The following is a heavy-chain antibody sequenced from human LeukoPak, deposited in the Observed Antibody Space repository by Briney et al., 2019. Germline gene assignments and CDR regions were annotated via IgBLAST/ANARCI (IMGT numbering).Heavy chain of an antibody. J-gene: IGHJ4*02. CDR1: GFTFDDYG. D-gene: IGHD3-10*01. V-gene: IGHV3-20*04. CDR2: INWNGGST. CDR3: AKDGSGDSPYL. Sequence: GGSLRLSCAASGFTFDDYGVSWVRQAPGKGLEWVSGINWNGGSTDYTHSVKGRFTISRDNSKNTLYLQMNSLRAEDTAVYYCAKDGSGDSPYLWGQGTLVTVSS.